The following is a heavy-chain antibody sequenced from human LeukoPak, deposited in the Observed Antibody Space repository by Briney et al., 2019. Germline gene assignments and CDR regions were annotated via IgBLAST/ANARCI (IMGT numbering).Heavy chain of an antibody. CDR1: GGSISSGSYY. V-gene: IGHV4-39*01. CDR2: IYYSGST. CDR3: ARLPYYYDSSGYFDY. Sequence: SETLSLTCTVSGGSISSGSYYWGWIRQPPGKGLEWIGSIYYSGSTYYNPSLKSRVTISVDTSKNQFSLKLSSVTAADTAVYYCARLPYYYDSSGYFDYWGQGTLVTVSS. J-gene: IGHJ4*02. D-gene: IGHD3-22*01.